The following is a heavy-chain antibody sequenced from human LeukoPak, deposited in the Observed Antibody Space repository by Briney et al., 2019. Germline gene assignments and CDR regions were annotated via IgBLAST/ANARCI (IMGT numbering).Heavy chain of an antibody. CDR1: GGSFGGYY. D-gene: IGHD6-13*01. CDR2: INHSGST. V-gene: IGHV4-34*01. Sequence: SETLSLTCAVYGGSFGGYYWSWIRQPTGKGLEWIREINHSGSTNYNPSLKSRVTISVGTSKNQFSLKLSSVTAADTAVYYCARGPRYSSSWYYYYYYYMDVWGKGTTVTVSS. J-gene: IGHJ6*03. CDR3: ARGPRYSSSWYYYYYYYMDV.